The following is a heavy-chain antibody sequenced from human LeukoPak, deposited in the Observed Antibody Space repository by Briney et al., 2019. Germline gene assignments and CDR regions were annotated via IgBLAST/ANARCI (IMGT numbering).Heavy chain of an antibody. CDR1: GYTFSNHH. CDR3: ARARSESTGHYDFFEY. CDR2: INPDTGKT. V-gene: IGHV1-2*02. J-gene: IGHJ4*02. Sequence: GASVKVSCRGSGYTFSNHHLHWVRQAPEQGLEWMGWINPDTGKTNFAQKFEGRVTMTRETSINTAYMELSRLGPDDTAIYYCARARSESTGHYDFFEYWGQGSLVTVSS. D-gene: IGHD3-9*01.